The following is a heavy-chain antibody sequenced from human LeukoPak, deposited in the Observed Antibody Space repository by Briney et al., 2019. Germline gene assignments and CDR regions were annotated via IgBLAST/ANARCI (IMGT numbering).Heavy chain of an antibody. D-gene: IGHD3-10*01. CDR3: ARGYYVSGRWNHYYYYMDV. CDR2: IYYSGTT. CDR1: GGFISDSY. Sequence: SETLSLTCTASGGFISDSYWSWIRQPPGKGLEWIGYIYYSGTTKYNPSLKSRVTISTDTSKKQFSLRLSSVTAADTAVYYCARGYYVSGRWNHYYYYMDVWGKGTTVTVSS. J-gene: IGHJ6*03. V-gene: IGHV4-59*01.